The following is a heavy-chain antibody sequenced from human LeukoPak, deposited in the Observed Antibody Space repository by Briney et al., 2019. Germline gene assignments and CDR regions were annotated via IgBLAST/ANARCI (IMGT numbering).Heavy chain of an antibody. Sequence: GGSLRLSCAASGFTFSSYAMNWVRQAPGKGLEWVAVVSSDGSDKYYADSVKGRFTISRDNSKDTLYLQMNSLRAEDTAVYYCATTPRDLGNEGYYWGQGTLVTVSS. D-gene: IGHD1-26*01. CDR3: ATTPRDLGNEGYY. CDR1: GFTFSSYA. V-gene: IGHV3-30-3*01. J-gene: IGHJ4*02. CDR2: VSSDGSDK.